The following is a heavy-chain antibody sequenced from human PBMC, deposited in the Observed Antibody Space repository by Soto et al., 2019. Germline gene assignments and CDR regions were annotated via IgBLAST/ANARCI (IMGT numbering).Heavy chain of an antibody. J-gene: IGHJ6*02. CDR3: ARLHSHGTYGMDV. V-gene: IGHV1-69*01. CDR1: GGSFTYT. D-gene: IGHD5-18*01. Sequence: QMHLVQSGAEVKKPGSSVKVSCKASGGSFTYTLSWVRQAPGQGLEWMGGIIPIFGTTNYAQKFQDRVTITADESTKTAYMKLKTLRSQDTAVYYCARLHSHGTYGMDVWGQGTKVTVSS. CDR2: IIPIFGTT.